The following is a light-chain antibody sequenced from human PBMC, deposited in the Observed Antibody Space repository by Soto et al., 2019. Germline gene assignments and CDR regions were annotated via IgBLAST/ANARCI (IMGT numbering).Light chain of an antibody. V-gene: IGKV3-11*01. CDR1: QSVSSH. J-gene: IGKJ4*01. CDR2: DAS. Sequence: EIVLTQSPGTLSLSPGARATLSCRASQSVSSHLAWYQQKPGQAPRLLIYDASNRATGIPARFSGSGSGTDFTLAISSLEPEDFAVYYCQQRTNWPLTFGGGTKVEIK. CDR3: QQRTNWPLT.